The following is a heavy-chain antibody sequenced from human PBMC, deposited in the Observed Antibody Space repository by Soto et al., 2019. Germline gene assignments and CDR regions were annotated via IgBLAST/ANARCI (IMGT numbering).Heavy chain of an antibody. CDR3: EPFREFVGMDV. V-gene: IGHV3-21*01. CDR1: GFTFSSYS. J-gene: IGHJ6*02. CDR2: ISSSSSYI. Sequence: GGSLRLSCAASGFTFSSYSMNWVRQAPGKGLEWVSSISSSSSYIYYADSVKGRFTISRDNAKNSLYLQMNSLRAEDTAVYYCEPFREFVGMDVWGQGTKVTVYS. D-gene: IGHD3-10*01.